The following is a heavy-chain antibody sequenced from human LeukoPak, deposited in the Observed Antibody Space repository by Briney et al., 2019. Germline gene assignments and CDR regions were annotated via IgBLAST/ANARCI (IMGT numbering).Heavy chain of an antibody. CDR1: GGTFSSYA. D-gene: IGHD3-22*01. CDR3: ARALGRSGYYYVNWFDP. J-gene: IGHJ5*02. Sequence: ASVKVSCKASGGTFSSYAISWVRQAPGQGLEWMGGIIPIFGTANYAQKFQGRVTITTDESTSTAYMELSSLRSEDTAVYYCARALGRSGYYYVNWFDPWGQGTLVTVSS. V-gene: IGHV1-69*05. CDR2: IIPIFGTA.